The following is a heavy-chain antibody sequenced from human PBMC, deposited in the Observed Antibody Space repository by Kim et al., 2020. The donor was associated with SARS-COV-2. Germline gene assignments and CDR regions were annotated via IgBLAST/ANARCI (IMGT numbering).Heavy chain of an antibody. CDR2: ISYDGSAK. CDR3: ARDLEALDCSSTSCPRGYYYYHGMDV. V-gene: IGHV3-30-3*01. Sequence: GGSLRLSCTASGFTFSSCAMYWVRQAPGKGLQWVAVISYDGSAKYYADSVKCRFTISRDTSNTLFLQMISLRAEDTAVYYCARDLEALDCSSTSCPRGYYYYHGMDVWGQGTTVTVSS. CDR1: GFTFSSCA. J-gene: IGHJ6*02. D-gene: IGHD2-2*01.